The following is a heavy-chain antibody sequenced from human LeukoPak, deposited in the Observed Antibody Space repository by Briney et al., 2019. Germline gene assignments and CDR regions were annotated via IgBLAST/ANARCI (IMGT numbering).Heavy chain of an antibody. Sequence: SVKVSCKASGGTFSSYAISWVRQAPGQGLEWLGGIIPIFGTANYAQKFQGRVTITADESTSTAYMELSSLRSEDTAVYYCARMAASYGDYRDNWGQGTLVTVSS. CDR3: ARMAASYGDYRDN. CDR1: GGTFSSYA. V-gene: IGHV1-69*01. CDR2: IIPIFGTA. D-gene: IGHD4-17*01. J-gene: IGHJ4*02.